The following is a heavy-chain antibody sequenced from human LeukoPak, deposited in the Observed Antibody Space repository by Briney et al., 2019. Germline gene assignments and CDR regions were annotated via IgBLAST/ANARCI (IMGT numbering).Heavy chain of an antibody. CDR3: ARYSGSYYGYYYYYMDV. V-gene: IGHV5-51*01. CDR1: GYSFTSYW. J-gene: IGHJ6*03. Sequence: GESLKISCKGSGYSFTSYWIGWVRQMPGKGLEWMGIIYPGDSDTRYSPSFQGQVTISADKSISTAYLQWSSLKASDTAMYYCARYSGSYYGYYYYYMDVWAKGTTVTVSS. D-gene: IGHD1-26*01. CDR2: IYPGDSDT.